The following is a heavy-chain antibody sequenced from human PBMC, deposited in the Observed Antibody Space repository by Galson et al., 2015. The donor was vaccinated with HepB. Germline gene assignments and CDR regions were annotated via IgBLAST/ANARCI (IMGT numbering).Heavy chain of an antibody. Sequence: SLRLSCAASGFTFYTYWMHWVRQAPGKGLVWVARINSDGSSTSHADSVKGRFTISRDNAKKTLYLQMSSLRAEDTAVYHCVSGYSGSYWGQGTLVTVSS. CDR3: VSGYSGSY. J-gene: IGHJ4*02. D-gene: IGHD1-26*01. V-gene: IGHV3-74*01. CDR2: INSDGSST. CDR1: GFTFYTYW.